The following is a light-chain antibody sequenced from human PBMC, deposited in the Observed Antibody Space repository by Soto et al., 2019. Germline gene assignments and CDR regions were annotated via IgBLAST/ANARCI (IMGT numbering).Light chain of an antibody. V-gene: IGLV2-14*01. J-gene: IGLJ1*01. Sequence: QSVLTQPASVSGSPGQSITISCTGTSSDVGGYNYVSWYQQHPGKAPKLMIYEDSNRPSGVSNRFSGSKSGNTASLTISGLQAEDEADYYCSSYTGRSTYVFGTGTKVTVL. CDR1: SSDVGGYNY. CDR3: SSYTGRSTYV. CDR2: EDS.